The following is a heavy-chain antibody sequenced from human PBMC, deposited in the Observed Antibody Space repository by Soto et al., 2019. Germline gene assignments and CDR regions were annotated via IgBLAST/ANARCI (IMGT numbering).Heavy chain of an antibody. CDR2: ISYDGRSE. D-gene: IGHD2-15*01. CDR3: AKDLDVVMVLSATRGLDV. J-gene: IGHJ6*02. V-gene: IGHV3-30*18. CDR1: GFTFSNFG. Sequence: LRLSCVASGFTFSNFGMHWVRQAPGKGLEWVAGISYDGRSESYVDSVRGRFTLSRDNSKNTLSLQMISLRPEDTGVYYCAKDLDVVMVLSATRGLDVWGQGTTVTVSS.